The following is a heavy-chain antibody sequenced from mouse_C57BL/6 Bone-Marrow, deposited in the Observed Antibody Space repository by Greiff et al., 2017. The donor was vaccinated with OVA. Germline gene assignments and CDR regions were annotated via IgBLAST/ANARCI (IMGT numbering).Heavy chain of an antibody. V-gene: IGHV1-74*01. Sequence: QVHVKQPGAELVKPGASVKVSCKASGYTFTSYWMHWVKQRPGQGLEWIGRIHPSDSDTNYNQKFKGKATLTVDKSSSTAYMQLSSLTSEDSAVYYCAIGGIYYGNGYAMDYWGQGTSVTVSS. J-gene: IGHJ4*01. CDR3: AIGGIYYGNGYAMDY. D-gene: IGHD2-1*01. CDR2: IHPSDSDT. CDR1: GYTFTSYW.